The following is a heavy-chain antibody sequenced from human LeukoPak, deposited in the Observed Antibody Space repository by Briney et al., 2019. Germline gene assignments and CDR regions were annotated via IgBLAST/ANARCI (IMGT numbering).Heavy chain of an antibody. CDR1: GGPISSGGYY. V-gene: IGHV4-30-2*01. CDR2: IYHSGST. CDR3: ARDPSGYCSSTSCSSRFDY. J-gene: IGHJ4*02. Sequence: SETLSLTCTVSGGPISSGGYYWSWIRQPPGTGLEWIGYIYHSGSTYYNPSLKSRVTISVDRSKNQFSLKLSSVTAADTAVYYCARDPSGYCSSTSCSSRFDYWGQGTLVTVSS. D-gene: IGHD2-2*03.